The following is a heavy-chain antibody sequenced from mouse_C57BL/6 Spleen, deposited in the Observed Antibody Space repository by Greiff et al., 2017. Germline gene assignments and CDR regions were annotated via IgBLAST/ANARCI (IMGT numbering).Heavy chain of an antibody. Sequence: DVQLQESGGGLVQPGGSLSLSCAASGFTFTDYYMSWVRQPPGKALEWLGFIRNKANGYTTEYSASVKGRFTISRDNSQSILYLQMNALRAEDSATYYCARSTVVPYYYAMDYWGQGTSVTVSS. CDR2: IRNKANGYTT. J-gene: IGHJ4*01. V-gene: IGHV7-3*01. CDR1: GFTFTDYY. D-gene: IGHD1-1*01. CDR3: ARSTVVPYYYAMDY.